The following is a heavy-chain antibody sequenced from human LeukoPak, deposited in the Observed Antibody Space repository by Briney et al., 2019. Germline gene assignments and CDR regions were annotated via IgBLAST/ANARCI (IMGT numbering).Heavy chain of an antibody. D-gene: IGHD3-9*01. Sequence: VSAISGSGGSTYYADSVKGRFTISRDNSKNTLYLQMNSLRAEDTAVYYCAKDVKVGIRYFDWLLYPEYWGQGTLVTVSS. CDR3: AKDVKVGIRYFDWLLYPEY. V-gene: IGHV3-23*01. CDR2: ISGSGGST. J-gene: IGHJ4*02.